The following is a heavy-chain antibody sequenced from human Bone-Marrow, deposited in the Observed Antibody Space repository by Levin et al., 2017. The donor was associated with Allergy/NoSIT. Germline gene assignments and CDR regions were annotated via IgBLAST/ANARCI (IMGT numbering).Heavy chain of an antibody. Sequence: SQTLSLTCTVSGGSISSYYWSWIRQPPGKGLEWIGYIYYSGSTNYNPSLKSRVTISVDTSKNQFSLKLSSVTAADTAVYYCARAGWLTLDAFDIWGQGTMVTVSS. V-gene: IGHV4-59*01. D-gene: IGHD3-9*01. CDR1: GGSISSYY. J-gene: IGHJ3*02. CDR3: ARAGWLTLDAFDI. CDR2: IYYSGST.